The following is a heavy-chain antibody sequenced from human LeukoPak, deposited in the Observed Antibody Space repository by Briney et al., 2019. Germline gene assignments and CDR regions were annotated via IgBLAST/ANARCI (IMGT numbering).Heavy chain of an antibody. CDR1: GYRFTNYW. J-gene: IGHJ4*02. CDR3: GRGVAVAGGFDY. CDR2: IYPGDSDT. V-gene: IGHV5-51*01. D-gene: IGHD6-19*01. Sequence: GESLKISCKGSGYRFTNYWIGWVRQMPGKGLEWMGIIYPGDSDTRYRPSFQGQVTISADKSISTAYLQWRSLKASDTAMYYCGRGVAVAGGFDYWGQGTLVTVSS.